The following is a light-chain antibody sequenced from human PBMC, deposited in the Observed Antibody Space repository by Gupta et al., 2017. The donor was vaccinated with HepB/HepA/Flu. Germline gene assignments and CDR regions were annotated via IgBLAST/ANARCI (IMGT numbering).Light chain of an antibody. CDR1: STNIGSNY. V-gene: IGLV1-47*01. Sequence: QSVLTHPPSASVTPGQTVTISCSGSSTNIGSNYVYWYQQLPGTAPKLLIYRNNQRPSGVPDRFSGSKSGTSASLAISGLRSEDEADYYCAAWDDSLSGWVFGGGTKLTVL. CDR3: AAWDDSLSGWV. CDR2: RNN. J-gene: IGLJ3*02.